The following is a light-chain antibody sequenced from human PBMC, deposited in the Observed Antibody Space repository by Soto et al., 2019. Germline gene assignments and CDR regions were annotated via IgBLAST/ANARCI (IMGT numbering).Light chain of an antibody. V-gene: IGKV3-11*01. CDR2: DAS. Sequence: EIVLTQSPATLSLSPGERATLSCRASQSVSSYLAWYQQKPGQAPRLLIYDASNRATGIPGRFGGSGSGTDFTLAISSLEPEDFEVYYCQQYDSSPWTLGQGTKVDI. J-gene: IGKJ1*01. CDR3: QQYDSSPWT. CDR1: QSVSSY.